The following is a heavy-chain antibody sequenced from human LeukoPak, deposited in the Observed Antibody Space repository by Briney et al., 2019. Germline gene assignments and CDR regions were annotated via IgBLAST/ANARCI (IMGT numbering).Heavy chain of an antibody. V-gene: IGHV3-23*01. CDR1: GFSFSSLA. CDR2: LTGTGGNT. Sequence: PGGSLRLSCAASGFSFSSLAMNWVRQPPGKGPEWVSILTGTGGNTWYADSVQGRFTISRDNSKNTLYLQMNSLRAEDTAVYYCAKGTLGSCSGPRCYPLDYWGQGTLVTVSS. CDR3: AKGTLGSCSGPRCYPLDY. D-gene: IGHD2-15*01. J-gene: IGHJ4*02.